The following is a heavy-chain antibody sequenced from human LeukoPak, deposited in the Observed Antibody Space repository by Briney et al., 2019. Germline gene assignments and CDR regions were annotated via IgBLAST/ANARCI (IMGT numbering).Heavy chain of an antibody. J-gene: IGHJ4*02. Sequence: GESLKISCKGSGYSFTSYWIGWVRQMPGKGLEWMGIIYPGDSDTRYSPSFQGQVTISADKSISTAYLQWSSLKASDTAMYYCARQRGHKRYCSSTSCYPSGDYWGQGTLVTVSS. CDR3: ARQRGHKRYCSSTSCYPSGDY. D-gene: IGHD2-2*01. CDR1: GYSFTSYW. CDR2: IYPGDSDT. V-gene: IGHV5-51*01.